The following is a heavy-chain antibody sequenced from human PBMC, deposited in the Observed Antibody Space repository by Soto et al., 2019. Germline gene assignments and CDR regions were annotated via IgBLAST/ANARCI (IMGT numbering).Heavy chain of an antibody. Sequence: GGSLRLSCAASGFTFSSYSMNWVRQAPGKGLEWVSYISSSSSTIYYADSVKGRFTISRDNAKNSLYLQMNSLRDEDTVVYYCAREEIAVAGTVFDYWGQGTLVTVSS. CDR1: GFTFSSYS. D-gene: IGHD6-19*01. V-gene: IGHV3-48*02. J-gene: IGHJ4*02. CDR2: ISSSSSTI. CDR3: AREEIAVAGTVFDY.